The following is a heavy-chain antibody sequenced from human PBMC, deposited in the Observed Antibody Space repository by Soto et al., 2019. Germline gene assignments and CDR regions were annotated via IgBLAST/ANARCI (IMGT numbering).Heavy chain of an antibody. Sequence: QLQLQEAGPGMVKPSETLSLTCTVSGGSISSSSYYWGWIRQPPGKGLEWIGSIYYSGSTYYNPSLKSRVTISVGTSKHLFSLKLSSVTVADTPVYYCARRPVVVATTFSYWYFYLWGRGTLVTVSS. V-gene: IGHV4-39*01. CDR3: ARRPVVVATTFSYWYFYL. D-gene: IGHD2-21*01. CDR1: GGSISSSSYY. J-gene: IGHJ2*01. CDR2: IYYSGST.